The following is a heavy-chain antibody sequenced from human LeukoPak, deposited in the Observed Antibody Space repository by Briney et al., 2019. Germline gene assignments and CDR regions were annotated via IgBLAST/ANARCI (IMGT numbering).Heavy chain of an antibody. CDR3: ATTYDNSGSYQLDYYGMDV. CDR2: ISGSGGST. J-gene: IGHJ6*02. CDR1: GFTFSTYA. D-gene: IGHD1-26*01. V-gene: IGHV3-23*01. Sequence: GGSLRLSCAVSGFTFSTYAMSWVRQAPGKGLEWVSAISGSGGSTYYADSVKGRFTISRDNSKNTLYLQMNSLRAEDTAVYYCATTYDNSGSYQLDYYGMDVWGQGTTVTVSS.